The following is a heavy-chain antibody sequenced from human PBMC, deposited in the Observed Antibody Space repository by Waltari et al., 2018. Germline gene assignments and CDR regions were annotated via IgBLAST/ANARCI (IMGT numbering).Heavy chain of an antibody. J-gene: IGHJ5*02. Sequence: QMQLQESGPGLVKPSETLSLTCSVSGDSIRRRPFSWAGIRQPPGKGLEWGGNIYYPGSTYYNPSLKSRVAMSVDTSKNQFSLTLNSVTATDAAVYFCARATRLMTTFGGVTTFDPWGQGALVTVSS. CDR3: ARATRLMTTFGGVTTFDP. V-gene: IGHV4-39*01. CDR2: IYYPGST. CDR1: GDSIRRRPFS. D-gene: IGHD3-16*01.